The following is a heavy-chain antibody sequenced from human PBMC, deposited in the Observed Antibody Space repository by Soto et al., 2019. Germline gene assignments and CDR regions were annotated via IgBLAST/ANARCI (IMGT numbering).Heavy chain of an antibody. CDR2: ISVSGHDT. CDR1: GFTLSSYA. CDR3: AKFQVEGYHNYYGMDV. V-gene: IGHV3-23*01. J-gene: IGHJ6*02. Sequence: EVQLLESGGGLVQPGGSLRLSCAASGFTLSSYAFSWVRQAPGKGLEWVSTISVSGHDTYYADSVKGRFTISRDNSRDTLYLEMNSLRAEDTALYYCAKFQVEGYHNYYGMDVWGQGTTVTVSS.